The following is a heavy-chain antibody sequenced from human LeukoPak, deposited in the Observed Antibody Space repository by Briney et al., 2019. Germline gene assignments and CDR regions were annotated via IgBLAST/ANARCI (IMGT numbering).Heavy chain of an antibody. D-gene: IGHD4-17*01. CDR2: ISWNSGSI. CDR1: GFTFDDYA. V-gene: IGHV3-9*01. J-gene: IGHJ5*02. CDR3: AKDGYGDYFNNWFDP. Sequence: GGSLRLSCAASGFTFDDYAMHWVRQAPGKGLEWVSGISWNSGSIGYADSVKGRFTISRDNAKNSLYLQMNSLRAEDTALYYCAKDGYGDYFNNWFDPWGQGTLVTVSS.